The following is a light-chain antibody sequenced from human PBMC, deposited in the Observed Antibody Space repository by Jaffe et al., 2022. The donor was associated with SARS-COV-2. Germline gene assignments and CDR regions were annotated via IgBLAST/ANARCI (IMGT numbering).Light chain of an antibody. CDR1: SSDIGSYKF. V-gene: IGLV2-23*03. CDR3: CSYAGSSTFVV. CDR2: EGS. Sequence: QSALTQPASVSGSPGQSITISCTGTSSDIGSYKFVSWYQQHPGKAPKLMIYEGSKRPSGVSNRFSGSKSDNTASLTISGLQAEDEADYHCCSYAGSSTFVVFGGGTKLTVL. J-gene: IGLJ3*02.